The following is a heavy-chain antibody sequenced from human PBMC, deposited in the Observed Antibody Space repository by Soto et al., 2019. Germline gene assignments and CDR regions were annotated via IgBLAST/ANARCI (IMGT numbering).Heavy chain of an antibody. CDR1: GGSISSGYYY. CDR3: AGLQFYDCWCGSVPMDV. V-gene: IGHV4-61*01. J-gene: IGHJ6*02. CDR2: FYYTGTT. Sequence: SETLSLTCSVSGGSISSGYYYWSWIRQPPGKGLEGIGYFYYTGTTNYNPSLKSRVTISVDTSKHQFSLKLTSVTAADTALYLCAGLQFYDCWCGSVPMDVWGQGTSVTVSS. D-gene: IGHD3-3*01.